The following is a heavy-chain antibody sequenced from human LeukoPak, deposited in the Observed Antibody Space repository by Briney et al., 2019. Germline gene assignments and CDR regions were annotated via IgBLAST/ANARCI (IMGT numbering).Heavy chain of an antibody. D-gene: IGHD2-15*01. CDR2: ISAYNGNT. J-gene: IGHJ4*02. Sequence: ASVNVSFKASGYTFTSYGISWVGQAPGQGLEWMGWISAYNGNTNYAQKLQGRVTMTTDTSTSTAYMELRSLRSDDTAVYYCTRVGYCSGGSCYPGAYWGQGTLVTVSS. V-gene: IGHV1-18*04. CDR1: GYTFTSYG. CDR3: TRVGYCSGGSCYPGAY.